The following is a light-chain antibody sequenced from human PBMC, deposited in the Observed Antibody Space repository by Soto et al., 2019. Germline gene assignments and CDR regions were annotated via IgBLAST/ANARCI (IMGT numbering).Light chain of an antibody. Sequence: DIQMTQSPSSLSVSVGDRVTITCRASQSITNYLNWYQQTPGKAPKLLVYAASSLQSGVPSRFSANGSGTDFTLTISSLQPEDFATYYCQQSDSYPYTFGQGTKLEIK. CDR1: QSITNY. V-gene: IGKV1-39*01. CDR3: QQSDSYPYT. CDR2: AAS. J-gene: IGKJ2*01.